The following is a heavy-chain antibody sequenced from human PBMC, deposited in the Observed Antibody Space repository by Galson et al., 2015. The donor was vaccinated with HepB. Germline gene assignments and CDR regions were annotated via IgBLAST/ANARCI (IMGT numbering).Heavy chain of an antibody. D-gene: IGHD3-16*01. CDR2: IDPSDSYT. Sequence: QSGAEVKKPGESLRISCKGSGYSFTSYWISWVRQMPGKGLEWMGRIDPSDSYTNYSPSFQGHVTISADKSISTAYLQWSSLKASDTAMYYCARRAVTSIGGYYYGMDVWGQGTTVTVSS. CDR3: ARRAVTSIGGYYYGMDV. J-gene: IGHJ6*02. CDR1: GYSFTSYW. V-gene: IGHV5-10-1*01.